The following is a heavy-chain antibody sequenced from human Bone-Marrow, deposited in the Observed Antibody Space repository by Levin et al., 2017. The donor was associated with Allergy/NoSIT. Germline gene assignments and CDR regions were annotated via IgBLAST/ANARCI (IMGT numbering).Heavy chain of an antibody. V-gene: IGHV1-2*02. Sequence: PGESLKISCKASGYTFTGYYMHWVRQAPGQGLEWMGWINPNSGGTNYAQKFQGRVTMTRDTSISTAYMELSRLRSDDTAVYYCARAPGGSCCFDPWGQGTLVTVSS. CDR3: ARAPGGSCCFDP. J-gene: IGHJ5*02. CDR2: INPNSGGT. D-gene: IGHD2-15*01. CDR1: GYTFTGYY.